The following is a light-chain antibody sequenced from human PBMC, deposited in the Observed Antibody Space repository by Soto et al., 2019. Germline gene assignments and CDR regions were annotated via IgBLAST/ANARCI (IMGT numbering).Light chain of an antibody. J-gene: IGKJ4*01. V-gene: IGKV3-11*01. Sequence: EIVLTQSPATLSLSPGERATLSCRASQSVGKYLAWYQQRPGQAPRLLLFDVSYRATGTPARFSGSGSGTDFTLNICSLVPEDVAVYYCQQRNNWQLAFGGGTRVEIK. CDR2: DVS. CDR1: QSVGKY. CDR3: QQRNNWQLA.